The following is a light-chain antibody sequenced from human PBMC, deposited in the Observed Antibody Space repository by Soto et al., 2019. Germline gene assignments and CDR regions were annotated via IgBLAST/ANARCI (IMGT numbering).Light chain of an antibody. CDR1: QSISVW. CDR3: QQYSTYPWT. CDR2: KAS. Sequence: DIQMTQSPSTLSASVGDRVTITCGASQSISVWLAWYQQKPGQAPKLLIYKASTLETGVPSRFSGSGSGTEFTLTISSLQPADFAAYYCQQYSTYPWTFGRGTKVEIK. V-gene: IGKV1-5*03. J-gene: IGKJ1*01.